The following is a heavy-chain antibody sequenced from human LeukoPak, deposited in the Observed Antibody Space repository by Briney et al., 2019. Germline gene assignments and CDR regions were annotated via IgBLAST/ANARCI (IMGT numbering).Heavy chain of an antibody. CDR3: AKDLPPRRPRQDIAAAGPSFDY. CDR2: ISGSGGST. J-gene: IGHJ4*02. V-gene: IGHV3-23*01. D-gene: IGHD6-13*01. CDR1: GFTFSSYA. Sequence: GGSLRLSCAASGFTFSSYAMSWVRQAPGKGLEWVSAISGSGGSTYYADSVKGRFTISRDNSKNTLYLQMNSLRAEDTAVYYCAKDLPPRRPRQDIAAAGPSFDYWGQGTLVTVSS.